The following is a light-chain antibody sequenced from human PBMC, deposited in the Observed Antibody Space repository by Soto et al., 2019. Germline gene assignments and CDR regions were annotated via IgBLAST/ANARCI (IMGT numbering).Light chain of an antibody. CDR1: SSDVAIYNY. Sequence: QSALTQPRSVSGSPGQSVTISCTGTSSDVAIYNYISWYQQHPGEAPKLMIHDVSERPSGVPDRFSGSKSGNTASLTISGLQAEDEADYYCCSYAGSYTFARNVFGTETKLTVL. CDR3: CSYAGSYTFARNV. J-gene: IGLJ1*01. CDR2: DVS. V-gene: IGLV2-11*01.